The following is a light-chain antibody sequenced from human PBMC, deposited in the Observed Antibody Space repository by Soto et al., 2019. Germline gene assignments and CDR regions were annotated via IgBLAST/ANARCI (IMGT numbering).Light chain of an antibody. V-gene: IGKV3D-20*02. Sequence: EIVLTQSPGTLSLSPGERATLSCRASQSVSSSYLVWYQQRPGQPPRLLIYDASYRATGIPARFSGGGSGTDFTLTINSLEPEDLGVYYCQHRREWPPGATFGGGTKV. CDR2: DAS. J-gene: IGKJ4*01. CDR1: QSVSSSY. CDR3: QHRREWPPGAT.